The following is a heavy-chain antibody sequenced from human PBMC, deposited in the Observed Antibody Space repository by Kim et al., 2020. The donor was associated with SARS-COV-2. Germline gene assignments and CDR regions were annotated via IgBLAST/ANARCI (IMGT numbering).Heavy chain of an antibody. CDR3: VILGPDYVWGRGYFDY. CDR1: GGSISSSSYY. D-gene: IGHD3-16*01. V-gene: IGHV4-39*01. CDR2: IYYSGST. Sequence: SETLSLTCTVSGGSISSSSYYWGWIRQPPGKGLEWIGSIYYSGSTYYNPSLKSRVTISVDTSKNQFSLKLSSVPAADTAVYYCVILGPDYVWGRGYFDYWGQGTLVTVSS. J-gene: IGHJ4*02.